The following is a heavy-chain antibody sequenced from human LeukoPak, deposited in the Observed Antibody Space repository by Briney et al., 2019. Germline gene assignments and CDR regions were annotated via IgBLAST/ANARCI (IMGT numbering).Heavy chain of an antibody. D-gene: IGHD6-19*01. CDR2: ISAYNGNT. V-gene: IGHV1-18*01. Sequence: ASVTVSCTASGYTFTSYGISWVRQAPGQGLEWMGWISAYNGNTNYAQKLQGRVTMTTDTSTSTAYMELRSLRSDDTAVYYCARDDVAVAKFDYWGQGTLVTVSS. CDR1: GYTFTSYG. J-gene: IGHJ4*02. CDR3: ARDDVAVAKFDY.